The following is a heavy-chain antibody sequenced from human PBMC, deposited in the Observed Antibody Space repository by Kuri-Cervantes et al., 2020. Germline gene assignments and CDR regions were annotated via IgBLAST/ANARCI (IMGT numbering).Heavy chain of an antibody. CDR2: ISGSGGST. CDR1: GFTFSSYW. J-gene: IGHJ6*03. D-gene: IGHD6-19*01. V-gene: IGHV3-23*01. CDR3: AKEASIAVAGLPDYYYYMDV. Sequence: GESLKISCAASGFTFSSYWMSWVRQAPGKGLEWVSAISGSGGSTYYADSVKGRFTISRDNSKNTLYLQMNSLRAEDTAVYYCAKEASIAVAGLPDYYYYMDVWGKGTTVTVSS.